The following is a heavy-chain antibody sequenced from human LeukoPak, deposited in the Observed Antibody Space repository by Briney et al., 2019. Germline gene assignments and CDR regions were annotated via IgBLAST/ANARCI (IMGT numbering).Heavy chain of an antibody. CDR1: GFSLSTSG. V-gene: IGHV3-48*03. D-gene: IGHD3-10*02. J-gene: IGHJ6*04. Sequence: LTLTCTFSGFSLSTSGMCVSWIRQPPGKGLEWVSYISSSGSTMYYADSVKGRFTISRDNAKNSLYLQMNSLRAEDTAVYYCAELGITMIGGVWGKGTTVTISS. CDR3: AELGITMIGGV. CDR2: ISSSGSTM.